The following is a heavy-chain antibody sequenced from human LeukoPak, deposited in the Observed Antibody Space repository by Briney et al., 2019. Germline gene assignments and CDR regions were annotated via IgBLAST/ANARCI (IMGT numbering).Heavy chain of an antibody. J-gene: IGHJ4*02. CDR3: ARQTFGALYFDS. D-gene: IGHD3-10*01. CDR1: GGSISSYY. V-gene: IGHV4-59*08. CDR2: IYYSGST. Sequence: SETLSLTCTVSGGSISSYYWNWIRRPPGKGLEWIGYIYYSGSTNFNPSLKSRVTISVDTSKNQFSLKLSSVTAADTAVYYCARQTFGALYFDSWGQGTLVTVSS.